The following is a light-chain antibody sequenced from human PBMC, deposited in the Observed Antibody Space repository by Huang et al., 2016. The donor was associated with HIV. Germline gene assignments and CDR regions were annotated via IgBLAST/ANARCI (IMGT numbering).Light chain of an antibody. CDR3: QQYDTWPPLT. Sequence: ILLTQFPATLSVSPGQRVTLSCRASQSVCGKLAWYQQRPGQAPRLLIYGASTRVPTIPDSFSGSVSGTEFTLTISSLQSEDFAVYYCQQYDTWPPLTFGGGTKV. CDR2: GAS. V-gene: IGKV3-15*01. J-gene: IGKJ4*01. CDR1: QSVCGK.